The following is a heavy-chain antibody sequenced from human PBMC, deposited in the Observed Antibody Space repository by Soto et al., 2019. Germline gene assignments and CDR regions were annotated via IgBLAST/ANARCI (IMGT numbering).Heavy chain of an antibody. J-gene: IGHJ6*02. CDR3: ARDRSAHLRIAARYYYYYGMDV. CDR1: GFTFSSYA. D-gene: IGHD6-6*01. V-gene: IGHV3-30-3*01. CDR2: ISYDGSNK. Sequence: PGGSLRLSCAASGFTFSSYAMHWIRQAPGKGLEWVAVISYDGSNKYYADSVKGRFTISRDNSKNTLYLQMNSLRAEDTAVYYCARDRSAHLRIAARYYYYYGMDVWGQGTTVTVSS.